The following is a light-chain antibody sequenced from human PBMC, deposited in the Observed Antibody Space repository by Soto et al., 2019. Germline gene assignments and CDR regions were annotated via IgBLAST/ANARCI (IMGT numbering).Light chain of an antibody. Sequence: EIVMTQSPATLPLSPGERATLSCRASQSVSTNLAWYQQKPGQAPRLLMYGASTRAIGIPARFTADGSGTEFTLTISSLQPEDLTFYYCQQYDNWPITFGQGTRLEIK. V-gene: IGKV3-15*01. CDR2: GAS. CDR3: QQYDNWPIT. J-gene: IGKJ5*01. CDR1: QSVSTN.